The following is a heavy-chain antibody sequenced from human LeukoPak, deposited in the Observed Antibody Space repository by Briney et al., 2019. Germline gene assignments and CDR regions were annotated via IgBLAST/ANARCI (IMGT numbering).Heavy chain of an antibody. Sequence: WASVKVSCKASGYTFTNYAIHWVCQAPGQRLEWMGWIHAGNGNTKYSQKFQGRVTITRDTSASTVYMELSSLRSEDTAVYYCARDRVRDGYNPGGYWGQGTLVTVSS. CDR3: ARDRVRDGYNPGGY. CDR2: IHAGNGNT. D-gene: IGHD5-24*01. J-gene: IGHJ4*02. V-gene: IGHV1-3*01. CDR1: GYTFTNYA.